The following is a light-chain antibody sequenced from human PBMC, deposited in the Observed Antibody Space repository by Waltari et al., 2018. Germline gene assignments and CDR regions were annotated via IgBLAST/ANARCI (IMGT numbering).Light chain of an antibody. J-gene: IGLJ3*02. Sequence: QSALTQPASVSGSPVQSITISCTGTSSYVGFYNYVSWYQQHPGKAPKLMIYDVSELPSGVSNRFSGSKSGNTAFLTISGLQAEDEADYYCNSYTGSSSWVFGGGTKLTVL. V-gene: IGLV2-14*01. CDR1: SSYVGFYNY. CDR2: DVS. CDR3: NSYTGSSSWV.